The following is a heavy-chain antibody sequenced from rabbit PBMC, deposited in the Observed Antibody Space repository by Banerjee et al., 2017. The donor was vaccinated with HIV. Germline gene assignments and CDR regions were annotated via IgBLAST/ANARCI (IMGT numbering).Heavy chain of an antibody. CDR1: GFSFSSSYY. Sequence: QEQLVESGGGLVQPEGSLTLTCTASGFSFSSSYYMCWVRQAPGKGLEWIGCIYTGSGSTYYASWAKGRFTISKTSLTTVFLQMTSLTAADTATYFCARELTGVYNLWGQGTLVTVS. CDR2: IYTGSGST. V-gene: IGHV1S45*01. CDR3: ARELTGVYNL. J-gene: IGHJ4*01. D-gene: IGHD7-1*01.